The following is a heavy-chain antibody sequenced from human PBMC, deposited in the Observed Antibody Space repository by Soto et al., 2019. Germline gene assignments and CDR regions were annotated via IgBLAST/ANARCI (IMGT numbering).Heavy chain of an antibody. Sequence: GGSLRLSCAASGFTFSSYAMHWVRQAPGKGLEWVAVISYDGSNKYYADSVKGRFTISRDNSKNTLYLQMNSLRAEDTAVYYCARRRFLDYGMDVWGQGTTVTVSS. CDR1: GFTFSSYA. CDR3: ARRRFLDYGMDV. V-gene: IGHV3-30-3*01. D-gene: IGHD3-3*01. J-gene: IGHJ6*02. CDR2: ISYDGSNK.